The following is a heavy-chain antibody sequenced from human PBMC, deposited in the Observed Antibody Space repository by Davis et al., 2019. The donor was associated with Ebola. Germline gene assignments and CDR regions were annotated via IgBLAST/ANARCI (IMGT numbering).Heavy chain of an antibody. CDR3: AKDGVVVAATFDY. V-gene: IGHV3-30*18. Sequence: GESLKISCAASGFSFSNYAMHWVRQAPGKGLEWVAVISYDGSNKYYADSVKGRFTISRDNSKNTLYLQMNSLRAEDTAVYYCAKDGVVVAATFDYWGQGTLVTVSS. J-gene: IGHJ4*02. CDR2: ISYDGSNK. CDR1: GFSFSNYA. D-gene: IGHD2-15*01.